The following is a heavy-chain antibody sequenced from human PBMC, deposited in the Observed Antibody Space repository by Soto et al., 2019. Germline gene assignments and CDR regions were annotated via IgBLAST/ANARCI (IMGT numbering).Heavy chain of an antibody. D-gene: IGHD1-1*01. Sequence: PSETLSLTCDVSGFSISGGYYWSWVRQAPGKGLEWIGSIYRSGNSYHNPSLETRLILSVDTSKNQFSLKLASVTAADTAIYYCEREKVGTTFFDNWGQGTQVTVSS. CDR3: EREKVGTTFFDN. CDR1: GFSISGGYY. CDR2: IYRSGNS. J-gene: IGHJ4*02. V-gene: IGHV4-38-2*02.